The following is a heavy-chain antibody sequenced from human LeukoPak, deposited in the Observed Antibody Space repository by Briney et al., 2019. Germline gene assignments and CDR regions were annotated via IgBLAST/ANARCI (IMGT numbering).Heavy chain of an antibody. V-gene: IGHV3-74*01. CDR2: INSDGSDT. J-gene: IGHJ4*02. CDR3: ARGGDLSIPYYFDY. CDR1: AFTFSNYW. Sequence: PGGALRLSCAASAFTFSNYWMHWVRQPPAKELVWVSRINSDGSDTSYADSVKGRFTISRDDAKNTLYLQMNSLRVEDTAVYYCARGGDLSIPYYFDYWGQGTLVTVSS. D-gene: IGHD3-16*02.